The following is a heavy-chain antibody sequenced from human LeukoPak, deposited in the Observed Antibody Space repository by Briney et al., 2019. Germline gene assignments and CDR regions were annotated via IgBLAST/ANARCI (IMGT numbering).Heavy chain of an antibody. V-gene: IGHV1-46*01. CDR3: ARDFNPTYYYGSGSFSLEYFDY. Sequence: ASVKVSCKASGYTFTSYYMHWVRQAPGQGLEWMEIINPSGGSTSYAQKFQGRVTMTRDTSTSTVYMELSSLRSEDTAVYYCARDFNPTYYYGSGSFSLEYFDYWGQGTLVTVSS. D-gene: IGHD3-10*01. CDR1: GYTFTSYY. CDR2: INPSGGST. J-gene: IGHJ4*02.